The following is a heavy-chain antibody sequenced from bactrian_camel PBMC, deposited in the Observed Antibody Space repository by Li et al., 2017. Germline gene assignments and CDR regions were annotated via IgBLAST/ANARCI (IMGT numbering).Heavy chain of an antibody. CDR2: IDTDGTT. J-gene: IGHJ4*01. Sequence: VQLVESGGGSVQAGGSLRLSCAASGFTFSLSTMSWFRQAPGKEREVVAGIDTDGTTTYADSMKGRFTITKDTAKNTLYLQMNGLKPEDTAMYYCAGSTMVSRCRLDYWGQGTQVTVS. CDR1: GFTFSLST. V-gene: IGHV3S57*01. D-gene: IGHD6*01. CDR3: AGSTMVSRCRLDY.